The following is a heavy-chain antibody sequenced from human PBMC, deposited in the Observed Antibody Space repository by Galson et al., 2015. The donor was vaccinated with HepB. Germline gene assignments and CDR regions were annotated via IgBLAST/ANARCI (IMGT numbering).Heavy chain of an antibody. CDR3: STTYYYDTSGYSLYY. CDR2: IKSKSNGGTI. V-gene: IGHV3-15*01. Sequence: SLRLSCAGSGFTFSNAWMSWVRQAPGKGLEWVGRIKSKSNGGTIDYAAPVKGRFTISRDDSKNTLYLQMKSLKTEDTAIYYCSTTYYYDTSGYSLYYWGQGTLVTVSS. J-gene: IGHJ4*02. D-gene: IGHD3-22*01. CDR1: GFTFSNAW.